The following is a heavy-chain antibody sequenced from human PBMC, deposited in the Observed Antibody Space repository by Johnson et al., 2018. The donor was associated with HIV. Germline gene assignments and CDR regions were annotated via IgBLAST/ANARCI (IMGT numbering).Heavy chain of an antibody. CDR1: GFTVSSNY. CDR2: ISYDGSNK. J-gene: IGHJ3*01. CDR3: AKHSSSWYDDAFDL. V-gene: IGHV3-30*18. D-gene: IGHD6-13*01. Sequence: QMQLVESGGGLIQPGGSLRLSCAASGFTVSSNYMSWVRQAPGKGLEWVAVISYDGSNKYYADSVKGRFTISRDNSKNTLYLQMNSLRAEDTAVYYCAKHSSSWYDDAFDLWGQGTMVTVSS.